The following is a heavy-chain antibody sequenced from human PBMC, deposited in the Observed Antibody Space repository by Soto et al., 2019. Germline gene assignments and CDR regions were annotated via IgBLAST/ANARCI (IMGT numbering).Heavy chain of an antibody. CDR1: GFTFNGDS. D-gene: IGHD3-10*02. V-gene: IGHV3-74*03. J-gene: IGHJ4*02. Sequence: PGGSLRLSCAASGFTFNGDSMHWVRQAPGKGLVWVSRISSDGSTITYADSVKGRFTISRDNAKSTLYLQMNNLRVEDTAVYFCARGGSVLGGYWGQGTLVTVSS. CDR2: ISSDGSTI. CDR3: ARGGSVLGGY.